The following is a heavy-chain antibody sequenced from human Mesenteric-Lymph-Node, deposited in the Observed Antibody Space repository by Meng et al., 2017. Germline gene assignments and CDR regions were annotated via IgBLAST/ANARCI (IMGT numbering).Heavy chain of an antibody. D-gene: IGHD3-22*01. J-gene: IGHJ4*02. Sequence: GESLKISCAASGFTFSSYGMHWVRQAPGKGLEWVAVIWYDGSNKYYADSVKGRFTISRDNSKNTLYLQMNSLRAEDTAVYYCASQQTYYYDSSGYYPFDYWGQGTLVTVSS. CDR3: ASQQTYYYDSSGYYPFDY. CDR1: GFTFSSYG. CDR2: IWYDGSNK. V-gene: IGHV3-33*01.